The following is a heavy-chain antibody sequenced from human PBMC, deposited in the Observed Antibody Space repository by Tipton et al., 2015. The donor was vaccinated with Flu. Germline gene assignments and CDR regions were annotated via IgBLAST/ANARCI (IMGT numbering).Heavy chain of an antibody. CDR3: ARGGYNLVY. J-gene: IGHJ4*02. CDR2: ISDSGDA. V-gene: IGHV4-59*12. Sequence: TLSLTCTVSGGSINTYFWTWIRQPPGKGLEWIGYISDSGDANYHPSLKSRVTMSVDTSKNQFSLRLNSVAAADTAVYYCARGGYNLVYWGQGTLVTVSS. CDR1: GGSINTYF. D-gene: IGHD5-24*01.